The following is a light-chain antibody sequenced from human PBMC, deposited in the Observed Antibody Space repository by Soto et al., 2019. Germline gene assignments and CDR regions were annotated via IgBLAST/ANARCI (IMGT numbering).Light chain of an antibody. Sequence: QSVLTQPPSVSAAPGQRVTISCSGTTPNIGSNSVSWYLQVPGTVPKLLIYDTNKRPSGIPDRISGSKSGSSATLDITGLQTGAEADYYCATWDSSLKIGVFGGGTKLTVL. CDR3: ATWDSSLKIGV. J-gene: IGLJ3*02. CDR2: DTN. CDR1: TPNIGSNS. V-gene: IGLV1-51*01.